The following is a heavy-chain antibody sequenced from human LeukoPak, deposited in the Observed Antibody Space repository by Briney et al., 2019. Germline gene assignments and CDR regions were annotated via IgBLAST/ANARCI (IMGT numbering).Heavy chain of an antibody. Sequence: GASVKVSCKASGYTFTSYGISWVRQAPGQGLEWMGWISAYNGNTNYAQKLQGRVTMTTDTSTSTAYMELRSLRSDDTAVYYCARQDYYDSSGYHYPTFDYWGQGTLVTVSS. CDR1: GYTFTSYG. V-gene: IGHV1-18*01. D-gene: IGHD3-22*01. J-gene: IGHJ4*02. CDR2: ISAYNGNT. CDR3: ARQDYYDSSGYHYPTFDY.